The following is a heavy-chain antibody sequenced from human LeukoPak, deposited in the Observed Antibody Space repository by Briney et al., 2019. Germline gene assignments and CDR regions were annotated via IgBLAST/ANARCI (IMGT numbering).Heavy chain of an antibody. CDR3: ANDRLTIFGVVTLYYFDY. CDR1: GFTFSSYA. J-gene: IGHJ4*02. V-gene: IGHV3-23*01. CDR2: ISGSGGST. Sequence: PGGSLTLSCAASGFTFSSYAMSWVRQAPGKGLEWVSAISGSGGSTYYADSVKGRFTISRDNSKNTLYLQMNSLRAEDTAVYYCANDRLTIFGVVTLYYFDYWGQGTLVTVSS. D-gene: IGHD3-3*01.